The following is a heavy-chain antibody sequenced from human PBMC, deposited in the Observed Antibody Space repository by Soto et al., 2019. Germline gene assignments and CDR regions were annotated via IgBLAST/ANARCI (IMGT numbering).Heavy chain of an antibody. V-gene: IGHV4-34*01. J-gene: IGHJ6*03. CDR3: ARGGRVATIQSPYYYYMDV. CDR1: GGSFSGYY. CDR2: INHSGST. D-gene: IGHD5-12*01. Sequence: SETLSLTCAVYGGSFSGYYWSWIRQPPGKGLEWIGEINHSGSTNYNPPLKSRVTISVDTSKNQFSLKLSSVTAADTAVYYCARGGRVATIQSPYYYYMDVWGKGTTVTVSS.